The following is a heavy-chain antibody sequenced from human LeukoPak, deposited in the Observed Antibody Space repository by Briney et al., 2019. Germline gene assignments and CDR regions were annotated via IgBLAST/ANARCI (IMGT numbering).Heavy chain of an antibody. V-gene: IGHV3-53*01. CDR2: IYSGGST. Sequence: GWSLRLSCAASGFTVSSNYMSWVRQAPGKGLEWVSVIYSGGSTYYADSVKGRFTISRDNSKNTPYLQMNSLRAEDTAVYYCARDTAAAGTVFDYWGQGTLVTVSS. CDR1: GFTVSSNY. CDR3: ARDTAAAGTVFDY. J-gene: IGHJ4*02. D-gene: IGHD6-13*01.